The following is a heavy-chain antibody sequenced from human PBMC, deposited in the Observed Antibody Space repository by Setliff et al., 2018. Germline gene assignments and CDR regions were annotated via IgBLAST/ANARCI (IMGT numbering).Heavy chain of an antibody. J-gene: IGHJ5*02. CDR2: ISAQDGNT. V-gene: IGHV1-18*01. D-gene: IGHD3-22*01. CDR3: ARDPFRNYDTAPVWFDP. CDR1: SYTFSSYG. Sequence: GASVKVSCKASSYTFSSYGISWVRQAPGQGLEWMGWISAQDGNTIYAQNFQGRVTMTTDTSTSTAYMELRSLRSDDTAVYYCARDPFRNYDTAPVWFDPWGQGTLVTVSS.